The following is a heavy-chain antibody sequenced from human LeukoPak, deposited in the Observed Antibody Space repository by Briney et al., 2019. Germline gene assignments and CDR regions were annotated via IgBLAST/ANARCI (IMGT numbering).Heavy chain of an antibody. D-gene: IGHD6-6*01. J-gene: IGHJ4*02. CDR1: GGSISSSSFF. Sequence: SETLSLTCTVSGGSISSSSFFWGWIRQPPGKGLEWIGSIYYSGSTYYNPSLKSRVTISVDTSKNQFSLKLSSVTAADTAVYYCARVGIAARPAYSDYWGQGTLVTVSS. V-gene: IGHV4-39*07. CDR3: ARVGIAARPAYSDY. CDR2: IYYSGST.